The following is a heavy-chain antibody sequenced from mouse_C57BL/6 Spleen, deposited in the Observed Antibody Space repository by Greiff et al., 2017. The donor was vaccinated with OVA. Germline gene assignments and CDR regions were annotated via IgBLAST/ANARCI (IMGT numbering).Heavy chain of an antibody. J-gene: IGHJ2*01. D-gene: IGHD2-4*01. CDR3: ARGYDYDDYFDY. V-gene: IGHV1-22*01. CDR2: INPNNGGT. CDR1: GYTFTDYN. Sequence: EVQLQQSGPELVKPGASVKMSCKASGYTFTDYNMHWVKQSHGKSLEWIGYINPNNGGTSYNQKFKGKATLTVNKSSSTAYMELRSLTSEDSAVYYCARGYDYDDYFDYWGQGTTLTVSS.